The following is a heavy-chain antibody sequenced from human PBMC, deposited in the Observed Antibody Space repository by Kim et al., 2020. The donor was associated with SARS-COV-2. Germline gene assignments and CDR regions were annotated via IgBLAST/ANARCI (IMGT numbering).Heavy chain of an antibody. D-gene: IGHD3-16*01. V-gene: IGHV3-23*01. CDR3: VKELGQETTRGGGYYYYGRDV. Sequence: GGSLRLSCAASGFTFSTHAMSWVRQAPGKGLEWVSVISGTGGSTYYGDSVKGRFTISRDNSKNTLYLQMKSLGAEDTAVYYRVKELGQETTRGGGYYYYGRDVWGQGTTVTVSS. J-gene: IGHJ6*02. CDR1: GFTFSTHA. CDR2: ISGTGGST.